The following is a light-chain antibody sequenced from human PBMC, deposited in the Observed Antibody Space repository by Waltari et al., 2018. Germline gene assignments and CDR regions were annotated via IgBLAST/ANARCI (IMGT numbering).Light chain of an antibody. CDR2: DIT. V-gene: IGLV2-23*02. CDR3: CSFAGYGIYV. Sequence: SALTQPASVSGSLGQSITFSCSETADSVDILYLVSWYQRHPGRAPRLVLYDITQRPSGISDRFSGCKSGKTASLTISGLQAEDEADYYCCSFAGYGIYVFGSGTHVTVL. CDR1: ADSVDILYL. J-gene: IGLJ1*01.